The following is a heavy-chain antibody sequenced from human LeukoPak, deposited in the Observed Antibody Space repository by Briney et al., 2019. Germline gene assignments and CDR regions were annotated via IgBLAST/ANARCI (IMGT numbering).Heavy chain of an antibody. Sequence: ASVQVSCKASGYTCTGYYMHWVRQAPGQGLEWMGWINPNSGGTNYAQKFQGRVTMTRDTSISTAYMELSRLRSDDTAGYYCARSRRVGKTVDIWGQGTMVTVSS. CDR1: GYTCTGYY. D-gene: IGHD1-26*01. V-gene: IGHV1-2*02. CDR2: INPNSGGT. J-gene: IGHJ3*02. CDR3: ARSRRVGKTVDI.